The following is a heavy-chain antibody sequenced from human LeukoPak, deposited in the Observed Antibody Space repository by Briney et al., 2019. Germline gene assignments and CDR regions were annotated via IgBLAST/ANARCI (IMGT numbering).Heavy chain of an antibody. CDR2: IYHSGSA. V-gene: IGHV4-30-2*01. CDR1: GGSISSGGYY. D-gene: IGHD1-14*01. J-gene: IGHJ4*02. Sequence: PSETLSLTCTVSGGSISSGGYYWSWLRQPPGKGLEWIGYIYHSGSAYYNPSLKSRVTISVDRSKNQFSLKLSSVTAADTAVYYCASRWEPDTEFDYWGQGTLVTVSS. CDR3: ASRWEPDTEFDY.